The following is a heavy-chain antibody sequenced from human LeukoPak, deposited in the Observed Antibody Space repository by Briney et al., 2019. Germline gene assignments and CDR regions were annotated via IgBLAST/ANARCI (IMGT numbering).Heavy chain of an antibody. D-gene: IGHD4-11*01. CDR3: ARWPRERNRITVTNYYYYMDV. J-gene: IGHJ6*03. CDR2: INHNGNT. Sequence: SETLSLTCTVYGVSFSGYYWSWVRQPPGKGLEWIGEINHNGNTNYNPSLKSRVTISVDTSKNQFSLKVSSVTAADSAVYYCARWPRERNRITVTNYYYYMDVWGRGTTVTVSS. V-gene: IGHV4-34*01. CDR1: GVSFSGYY.